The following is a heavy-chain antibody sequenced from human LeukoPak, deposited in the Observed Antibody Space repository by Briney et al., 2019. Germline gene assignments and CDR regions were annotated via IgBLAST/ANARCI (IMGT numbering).Heavy chain of an antibody. J-gene: IGHJ4*01. Sequence: PSETLSLTCTVSGGXVSRGYYHWSWIRQPPGKGLEWIGYVYSTGITDYNPSLTSRVTISVDTSKNQFSLKLSSVTAADTAVYYCARFIGSSGYYDYWGHGTLVTVPS. CDR3: ARFIGSSGYYDY. D-gene: IGHD3-22*01. V-gene: IGHV4-61*01. CDR1: GGXVSRGYYH. CDR2: VYSTGIT.